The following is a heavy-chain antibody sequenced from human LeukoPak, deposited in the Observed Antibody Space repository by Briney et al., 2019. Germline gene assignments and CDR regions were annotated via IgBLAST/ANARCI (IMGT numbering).Heavy chain of an antibody. D-gene: IGHD3-10*01. CDR1: GGSFSSSSYY. Sequence: PSETLSLTCTVSGGSFSSSSYYWGWIRQPPGKGLEWIGSIYYSGSTYYNPSLKSRVTTSVDTSKDQFSLKLSSVTAADTAVYYCARDIDGSGSYYWWGQGTLVTVSS. V-gene: IGHV4-39*07. CDR2: IYYSGST. CDR3: ARDIDGSGSYYW. J-gene: IGHJ1*01.